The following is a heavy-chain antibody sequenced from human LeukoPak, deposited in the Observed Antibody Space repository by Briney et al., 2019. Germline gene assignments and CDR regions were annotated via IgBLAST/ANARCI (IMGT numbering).Heavy chain of an antibody. CDR3: ARGGIAVAGTDFDY. D-gene: IGHD6-19*01. J-gene: IGHJ4*02. Sequence: PSETLSLTCAVYGGSFSGYYWSWIRQPPGKGLEWIGEINHSGSTNYNPSLKSRVTISVDTSKNQFPLKLSSVTAADTAVYYCARGGIAVAGTDFDYWGQGTLVTVSS. CDR1: GGSFSGYY. V-gene: IGHV4-34*01. CDR2: INHSGST.